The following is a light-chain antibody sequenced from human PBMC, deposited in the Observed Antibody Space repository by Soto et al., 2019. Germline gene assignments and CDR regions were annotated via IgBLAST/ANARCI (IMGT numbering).Light chain of an antibody. CDR2: AAS. CDR1: QGISNY. J-gene: IGKJ1*01. Sequence: DIQMTQSPSSLSASVGDRVTITCRARQGISNYLAWYQQKPGKVPKLLIYAASTLQSGVPSRFRGSGAGTDVTLTISRRQPEDVATYYWQKHESAPWTFGQGTKVEIK. CDR3: QKHESAPWT. V-gene: IGKV1-27*01.